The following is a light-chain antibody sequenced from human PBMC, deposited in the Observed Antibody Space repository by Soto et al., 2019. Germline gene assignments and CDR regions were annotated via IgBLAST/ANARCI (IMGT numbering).Light chain of an antibody. CDR3: QVWASYTGV. CDR1: NIGSKN. CDR2: RNY. V-gene: IGLV3-9*01. Sequence: SYELTQPLSVSVALGQTARITCGGNNIGSKNVHWYQQKPGQAPVLVMYRNYNRPSGIPERFSGSNSGNTATLTISRAQAGDEADYYCQVWASYTGVFGGGTQLTV. J-gene: IGLJ2*01.